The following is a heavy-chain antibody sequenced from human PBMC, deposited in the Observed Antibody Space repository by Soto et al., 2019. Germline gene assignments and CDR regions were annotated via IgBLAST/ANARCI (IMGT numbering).Heavy chain of an antibody. V-gene: IGHV1-2*04. J-gene: IGHJ6*02. Sequence: ASVKVSCKASGYTFTGYYMHWVRQAPGQGLEWMGWINPNSGGTNYAQKFQGWVTMTRDTSISTAYMELTSLRSEDTAVYYCARDKDRQQLGGNYYYGIDVWGQGTTVTVSS. CDR3: ARDKDRQQLGGNYYYGIDV. D-gene: IGHD3-3*02. CDR1: GYTFTGYY. CDR2: INPNSGGT.